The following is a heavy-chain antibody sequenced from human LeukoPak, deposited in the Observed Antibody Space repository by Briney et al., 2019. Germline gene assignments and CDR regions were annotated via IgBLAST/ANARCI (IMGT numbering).Heavy chain of an antibody. J-gene: IGHJ3*01. D-gene: IGHD3-16*01. CDR1: GFTFSSYE. CDR2: ISNSAI. V-gene: IGHV3-48*03. Sequence: GGSLRLSCAASGFTFSSYEMNWVRRAPVKGLEWVSHISNSAIYYADSVKGRFTISRDNAKNSLYLQMNSLRADDTAVYYCASPRGRAFDLWGQGTMVTVSS. CDR3: ASPRGRAFDL.